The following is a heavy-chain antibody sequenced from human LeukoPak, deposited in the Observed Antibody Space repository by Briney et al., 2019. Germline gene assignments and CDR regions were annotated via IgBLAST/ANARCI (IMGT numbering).Heavy chain of an antibody. CDR1: GGSISSGDYY. D-gene: IGHD6-13*01. CDR2: IYYSGST. J-gene: IGHJ4*02. V-gene: IGHV4-30-4*08. Sequence: PSETLSLTCTVSGGSISSGDYYWSWIRQPPGKGLEWIGYIYYSGSTYYNPSLKSRVTISVDTSKNQFSLKLNSVTPEDTAVYYCARETIAAAGTKDYWGQGTLVTVSS. CDR3: ARETIAAAGTKDY.